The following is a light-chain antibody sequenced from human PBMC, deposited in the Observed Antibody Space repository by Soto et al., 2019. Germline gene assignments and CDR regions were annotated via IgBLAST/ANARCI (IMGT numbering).Light chain of an antibody. V-gene: IGLV1-44*01. CDR1: SSNIGSNT. CDR2: RTN. CDR3: AAWDDSLNGPV. J-gene: IGLJ2*01. Sequence: QSALTQPPSASGTPGQMVTMSCSGSSSNIGSNTVNWYQQLPGTAPRPLMFRTNQRPSGVPDRFSGSKSGTSASLAISGLQSEDEADYYCAAWDDSLNGPVFGGGTKLTVL.